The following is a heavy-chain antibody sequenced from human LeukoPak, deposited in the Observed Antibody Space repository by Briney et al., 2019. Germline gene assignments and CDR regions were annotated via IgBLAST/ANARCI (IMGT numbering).Heavy chain of an antibody. D-gene: IGHD3-22*01. V-gene: IGHV3-23*01. J-gene: IGHJ4*02. CDR1: GFTFSSYA. CDR2: ISSSGGST. CDR3: AEPEGGYYDIRPD. Sequence: GGSPRLSCAASGFTFSSYAMSWVRQAPGKGLEWVSAISSSGGSTYYADSVKGRFTISRDNSKNTLYLQMNSLRAEDTAVYYCAEPEGGYYDIRPDWGQGTLVTVSS.